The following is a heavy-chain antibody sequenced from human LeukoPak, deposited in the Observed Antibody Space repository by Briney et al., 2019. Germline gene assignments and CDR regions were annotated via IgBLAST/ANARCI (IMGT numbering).Heavy chain of an antibody. V-gene: IGHV1-2*02. D-gene: IGHD2-2*01. Sequence: ASVKVSCKASGYTFTGYYMHWVRQAPGQGLEWMGWINPNSGGTNYAQKFQGRVTMTRDTSISTAYMEVSRLRSDDTAVYYCARGVVPAAFYYYYMDVWGKGTTVTVSS. CDR3: ARGVVPAAFYYYYMDV. CDR1: GYTFTGYY. J-gene: IGHJ6*03. CDR2: INPNSGGT.